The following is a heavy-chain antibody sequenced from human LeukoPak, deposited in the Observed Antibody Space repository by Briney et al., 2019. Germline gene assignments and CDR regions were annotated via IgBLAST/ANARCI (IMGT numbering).Heavy chain of an antibody. CDR2: ISGSGGST. CDR1: GFTFSSHW. CDR3: AKDSLITIRYYYYMDV. D-gene: IGHD3-3*01. Sequence: GGALRLSCADSGFTFSSHWMHWVRQAPGKGLEWVSAISGSGGSTYYADSVKGRFTISRDNSKNTLYLQMNSLRAEDTAVYYCAKDSLITIRYYYYMDVWGKGTTVTVSS. J-gene: IGHJ6*03. V-gene: IGHV3-23*01.